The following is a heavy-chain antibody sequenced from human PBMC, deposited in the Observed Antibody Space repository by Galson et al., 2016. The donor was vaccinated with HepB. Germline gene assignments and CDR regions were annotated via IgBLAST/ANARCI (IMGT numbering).Heavy chain of an antibody. CDR2: ISSSGSST. Sequence: SLRLSCAASGFAFDDFYMSWIRQAPGKGLEWIAYISSSGSSTYYADSVRGRFTISRDSATNSLFLKMKSLRADDTALYYCARGGWLPRHMDYYYYGLDGWGQGTTVTVSS. J-gene: IGHJ6*02. CDR1: GFAFDDFY. D-gene: IGHD3-22*01. V-gene: IGHV3-11*01. CDR3: ARGGWLPRHMDYYYYGLDG.